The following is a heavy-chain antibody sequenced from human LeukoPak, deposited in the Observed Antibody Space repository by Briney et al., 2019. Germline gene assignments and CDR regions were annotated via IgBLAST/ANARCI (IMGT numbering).Heavy chain of an antibody. V-gene: IGHV4-34*01. CDR2: INHSGST. D-gene: IGHD3-3*01. CDR3: ARRVPRYYDFWSGYYRGRDGWFDP. Sequence: SETLSLTCAVYGGSFSGYYWSWIRQPPGKGLEWIGEINHSGSTNYNPSLKSRVTISVDTSKNQFSLKLSSVTAADTAAYYCARRVPRYYDFWSGYYRGRDGWFDPWGQGTLVTVSS. CDR1: GGSFSGYY. J-gene: IGHJ5*02.